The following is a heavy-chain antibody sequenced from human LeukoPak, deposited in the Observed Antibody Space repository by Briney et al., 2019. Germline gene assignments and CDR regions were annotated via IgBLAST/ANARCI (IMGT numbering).Heavy chain of an antibody. Sequence: GASVKVSCKASGGTFSSYAISWVRQAPGQGLEWMGGIIPIFGTANYAQKFQGRVTITADESTSTAYMELSSLRSEDTAVYYCASRTVVTPRAFDIWGQGTMVTASS. V-gene: IGHV1-69*13. CDR3: ASRTVVTPRAFDI. D-gene: IGHD4-23*01. J-gene: IGHJ3*02. CDR1: GGTFSSYA. CDR2: IIPIFGTA.